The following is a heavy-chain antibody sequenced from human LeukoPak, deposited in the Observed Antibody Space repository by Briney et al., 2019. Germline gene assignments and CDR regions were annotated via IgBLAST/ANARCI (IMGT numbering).Heavy chain of an antibody. CDR3: ARDISPTLRLGGDYYYYGMDV. CDR1: GYTFTGYY. J-gene: IGHJ6*02. CDR2: INPNSGGI. Sequence: ASVKVSCKASGYTFTGYYIHWVRQAPGQGLEWMGWINPNSGGINCAQKFQGRVTMTRDTSISTAYMELSRLRSDDTAVYYCARDISPTLRLGGDYYYYGMDVWGQGTTVTVSS. D-gene: IGHD3-16*01. V-gene: IGHV1-2*02.